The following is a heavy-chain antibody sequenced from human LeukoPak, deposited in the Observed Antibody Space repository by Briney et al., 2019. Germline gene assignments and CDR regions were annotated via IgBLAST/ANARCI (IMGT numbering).Heavy chain of an antibody. V-gene: IGHV4-39*07. CDR1: GGSISSGSYY. CDR2: IYYSGTT. Sequence: PSETLSLTCTVSGGSISSGSYYWGWMRQPPGKGLEWIGSIYYSGTTYYNPSLKSRVTISVDTSMNQFSLKLTSVTAADTAVYYCARGGAVAGSDLGNWGQGTLVTVSS. D-gene: IGHD6-19*01. CDR3: ARGGAVAGSDLGN. J-gene: IGHJ4*02.